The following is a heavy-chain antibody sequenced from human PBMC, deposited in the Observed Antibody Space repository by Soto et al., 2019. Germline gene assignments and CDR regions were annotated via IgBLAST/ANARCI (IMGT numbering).Heavy chain of an antibody. Sequence: ETLSLTCAVYGGSFSGYYWSWIRQPPGKGLEWIGEINHSGSTNYNPSLKSRVTISVDTSKNQFSLKLNSVTAADTAVYYCARGLGYCSGGSCSRAGVYFDYWGEETLVTVSS. CDR1: GGSFSGYY. D-gene: IGHD2-15*01. CDR3: ARGLGYCSGGSCSRAGVYFDY. CDR2: INHSGST. V-gene: IGHV4-34*01. J-gene: IGHJ4*02.